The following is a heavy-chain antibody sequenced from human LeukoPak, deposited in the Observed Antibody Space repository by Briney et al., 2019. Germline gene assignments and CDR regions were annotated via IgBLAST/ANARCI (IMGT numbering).Heavy chain of an antibody. CDR1: GFTFSGSA. CDR2: IRSKANSYAT. D-gene: IGHD2-15*01. Sequence: GGSLRLSCAASGFTFSGSAMHWVRQASGKGLEWVGRIRSKANSYATAYAASVKGRFTISRDDSKNTAYLQMNSLKAEDTAVYYCTSTKDTDPASLDAFDIWGQGTMVTVSS. J-gene: IGHJ3*02. V-gene: IGHV3-73*01. CDR3: TSTKDTDPASLDAFDI.